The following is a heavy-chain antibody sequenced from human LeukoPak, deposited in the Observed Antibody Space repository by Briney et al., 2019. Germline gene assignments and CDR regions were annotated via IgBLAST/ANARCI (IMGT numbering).Heavy chain of an antibody. V-gene: IGHV3-7*03. D-gene: IGHD3-22*01. CDR3: AKRGVVIRVILVGFHKEAYYFDS. Sequence: GGSLRLSCAASGFVFNNYWMTWVRQVPGKGLEWVATIKQDANEKYFVDSVRGRFTISRDNAQNSLNLQMDSLRAEDTAVYFCAKRGVVIRVILVGFHKEAYYFDSWGQGALVTVSS. CDR2: IKQDANEK. CDR1: GFVFNNYW. J-gene: IGHJ4*02.